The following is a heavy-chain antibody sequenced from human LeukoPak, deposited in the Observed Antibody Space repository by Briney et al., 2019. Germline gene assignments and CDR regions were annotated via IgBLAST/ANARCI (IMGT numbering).Heavy chain of an antibody. V-gene: IGHV3-23*01. Sequence: GGSLRLSCAASGFTFSSYAMSWVRQAPGKGLEWVSAISGSGDSTYYADSVKGRFTISRDNSKNTLYLQMNSLRTEDTAVYYCAKDRYSNYVISLPDYWGQGTLVTVSS. CDR3: AKDRYSNYVISLPDY. J-gene: IGHJ4*02. CDR2: ISGSGDST. D-gene: IGHD4-11*01. CDR1: GFTFSSYA.